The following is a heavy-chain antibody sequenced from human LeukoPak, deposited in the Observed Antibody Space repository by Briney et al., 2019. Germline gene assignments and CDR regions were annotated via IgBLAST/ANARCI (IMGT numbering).Heavy chain of an antibody. D-gene: IGHD6-13*01. CDR1: GGSIGSSSYY. J-gene: IGHJ4*02. CDR2: IYYSGST. CDR3: AKSSSWYREFDY. V-gene: IGHV4-39*01. Sequence: PSETLSLTCSVSGGSIGSSSYYWGWIRQPPGKGLEWIGSIYYSGSTYYNPSLKSRLTIAADTSKNQFSLKLSSVTATDTAVYYCAKSSSWYREFDYWGQGTLDTVSS.